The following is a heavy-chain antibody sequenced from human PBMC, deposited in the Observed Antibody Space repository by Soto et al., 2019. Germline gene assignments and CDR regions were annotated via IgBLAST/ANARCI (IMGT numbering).Heavy chain of an antibody. CDR1: GGSMIGYY. V-gene: IGHV4-59*01. J-gene: IGHJ4*02. CDR2: VYYSGST. Sequence: QVQLQESGPGLVKPPETLSLTCTVSGGSMIGYYWTWIRQSPGKGLEWIGYVYYSGSTNYNTSLTSRGTISVNTSKNQCSLNLWSVTAADTAVSFCARLYGAPAYCSDYWGRGTLVTVSS. CDR3: ARLYGAPAYCSDY. D-gene: IGHD3-3*01.